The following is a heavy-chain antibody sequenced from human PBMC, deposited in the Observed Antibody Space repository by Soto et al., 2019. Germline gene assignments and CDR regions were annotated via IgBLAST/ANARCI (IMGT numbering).Heavy chain of an antibody. V-gene: IGHV3-30-3*01. CDR3: ASGSWRDYLPFDH. J-gene: IGHJ4*02. CDR2: ISYDGTTK. Sequence: QVQLVESGGGVVQPGGSLRLSCAASGFTFSTYNMHWVRQAPGKGLEWVVIISYDGTTKYFADSVKGRFTISRDNLQNTLYLQMNSLGAYDMAVYYLASGSWRDYLPFDHWGQGTLVTVSS. CDR1: GFTFSTYN. D-gene: IGHD3-10*01.